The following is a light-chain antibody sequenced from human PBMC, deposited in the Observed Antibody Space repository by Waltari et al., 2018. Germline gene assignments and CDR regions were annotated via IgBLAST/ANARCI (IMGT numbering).Light chain of an antibody. CDR2: KVS. J-gene: IGKJ2*01. V-gene: IGKV2-30*01. Sequence: DVVMTQSPLSLPVTLGQPASISCRSSQSLAYSDGNSYLNWFQQRPGKSPRRLIYKVSRRDSGVPDRFSGSGSGTDFTLKISRVEAEDVGVYYCRQGTHWPLMYTFGQGTKLEIK. CDR1: QSLAYSDGNSY. CDR3: RQGTHWPLMYT.